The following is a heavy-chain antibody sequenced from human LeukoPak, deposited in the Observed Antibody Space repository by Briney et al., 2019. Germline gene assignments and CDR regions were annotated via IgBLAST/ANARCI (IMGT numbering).Heavy chain of an antibody. Sequence: SGGSLRLSCAASGFTFSSYAMHWVRQAPGQGLEWMAIINPSGDFRSYAQKFQGRVTVTRDMSTRTVYMELSDLRPEDTALYYCARDYSGQWEQLTGWWIDPWGQGTLVIVSS. CDR3: ARDYSGQWEQLTGWWIDP. CDR1: GFTFSSYA. V-gene: IGHV1-46*01. J-gene: IGHJ5*02. CDR2: INPSGDFR. D-gene: IGHD1-26*01.